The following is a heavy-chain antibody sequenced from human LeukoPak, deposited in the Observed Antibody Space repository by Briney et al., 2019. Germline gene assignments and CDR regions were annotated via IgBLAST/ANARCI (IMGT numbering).Heavy chain of an antibody. CDR3: AKRGLL. CDR2: IRYDGSRK. Sequence: GGSLRLSCAASGFIFSSYGMHWVRQAPDKGLEWVAFIRYDGSRKYYADSVKGRFTISRDNSKNTLYLQMNGLRAEGTAVYYCAKRGLLWGQGTLVTVSS. J-gene: IGHJ4*02. V-gene: IGHV3-30*02. CDR1: GFIFSSYG. D-gene: IGHD3-10*01.